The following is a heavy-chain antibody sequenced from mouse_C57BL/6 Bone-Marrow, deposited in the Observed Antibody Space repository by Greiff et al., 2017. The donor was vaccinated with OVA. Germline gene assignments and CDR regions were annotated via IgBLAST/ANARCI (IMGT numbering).Heavy chain of an antibody. CDR1: GYTFTSYG. D-gene: IGHD1-1*01. Sequence: QVQLQQSGAELARPGASVKLSCKASGYTFTSYGISWVKQIPGQGLEWIGEIYPRSGNTYYHEKFKGKATLTADKSSSTAYMELRSLTSEDSAVYFCGIYYYGSSRGDYFDYWGQGTTLTVTS. J-gene: IGHJ2*01. CDR2: IYPRSGNT. V-gene: IGHV1-81*01. CDR3: GIYYYGSSRGDYFDY.